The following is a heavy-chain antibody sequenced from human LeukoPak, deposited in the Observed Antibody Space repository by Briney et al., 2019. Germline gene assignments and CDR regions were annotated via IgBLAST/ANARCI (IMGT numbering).Heavy chain of an antibody. J-gene: IGHJ4*02. Sequence: GGSLRLSCTASGFTFSSYSMNWVRQAPGKGLEWVSSISSSSSYIYYADSVKGRVTISRDNAKNSLYLQMNSLRAEDTAVYYCARDPPREVIWFSESDSHGDYWGQGTLVTVSS. CDR1: GFTFSSYS. CDR3: ARDPPREVIWFSESDSHGDY. D-gene: IGHD3-10*01. V-gene: IGHV3-21*01. CDR2: ISSSSSYI.